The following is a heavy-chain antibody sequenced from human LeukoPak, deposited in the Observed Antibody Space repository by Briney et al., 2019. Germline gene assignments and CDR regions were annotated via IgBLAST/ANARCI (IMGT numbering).Heavy chain of an antibody. CDR2: INPNSGGT. CDR1: GYTFTGFDSIY. J-gene: IGHJ4*02. CDR3: ARVKTMIIVVSLFDY. V-gene: IGHV1-2*02. D-gene: IGHD3-22*01. Sequence: VASVKVSCKASGYTFTGFDSIYIHWVRQVPGQGLEWMGWINPNSGGTKFARRFQGRLTMTRDTSISTAYMELSRLRSDDTAVYYCARVKTMIIVVSLFDYWGQGTLVTVSS.